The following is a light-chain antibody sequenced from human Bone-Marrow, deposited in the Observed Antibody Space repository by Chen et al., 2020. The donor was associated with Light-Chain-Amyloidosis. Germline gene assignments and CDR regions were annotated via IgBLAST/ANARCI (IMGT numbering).Light chain of an antibody. Sequence: QSVLTQPPSVSAAPGQRVTISCSGSSSNIGNNYVSWYQQFPGTAPTLLIYDNDKRPSGIPDVFSGSKSGTSATLGITGLQTGDEADYFCGAWDNSLNTWVFGGGTKLTVL. V-gene: IGLV1-51*01. CDR3: GAWDNSLNTWV. CDR2: DND. J-gene: IGLJ3*02. CDR1: SSNIGNNY.